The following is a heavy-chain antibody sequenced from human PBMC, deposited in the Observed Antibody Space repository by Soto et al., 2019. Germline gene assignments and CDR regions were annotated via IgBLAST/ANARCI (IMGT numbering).Heavy chain of an antibody. CDR3: ARLQWLLFDY. J-gene: IGHJ4*02. CDR2: INHSGNT. CDR1: GGSFSGYY. D-gene: IGHD6-19*01. V-gene: IGHV4-34*01. Sequence: SETLSLTCAVYGGSFSGYYWSWIRQPPGKGLEWIGEINHSGNTNYNPSLKSRVTISVDTSKNQISLKLSSVTAADTAVYYCARLQWLLFDYWGQGTLVTVSS.